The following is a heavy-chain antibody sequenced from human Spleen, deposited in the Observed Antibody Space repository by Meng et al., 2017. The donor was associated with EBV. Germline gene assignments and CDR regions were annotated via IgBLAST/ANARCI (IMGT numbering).Heavy chain of an antibody. Sequence: QVQLQESGPGLVKPSGTLSLTCAVSSGSINSGYWWSWVRQPPGKGLEWIGEVYHDGTTNYSPSLKSRLTISVEKSMNQFSLKLTSVTAADTAVYYCARSPYSGSYYANFDYWGQGVLVTVFS. D-gene: IGHD1-26*01. CDR3: ARSPYSGSYYANFDY. V-gene: IGHV4-4*02. J-gene: IGHJ4*02. CDR1: SGSINSGYW. CDR2: VYHDGTT.